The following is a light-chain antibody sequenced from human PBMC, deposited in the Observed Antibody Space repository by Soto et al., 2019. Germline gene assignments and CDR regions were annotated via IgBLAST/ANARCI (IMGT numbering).Light chain of an antibody. CDR1: SSDVGGYNY. V-gene: IGLV2-14*03. Sequence: QSAPTQPASVSGSPGQSITISCTGTSSDVGGYNYVSWYQLNPGKAPKLMIYDVSGRPSGVSNRFSGSKSGNTASLTISGLQAEDEADYYCSSYTSGNTLYVFGTGTKVTVL. CDR2: DVS. CDR3: SSYTSGNTLYV. J-gene: IGLJ1*01.